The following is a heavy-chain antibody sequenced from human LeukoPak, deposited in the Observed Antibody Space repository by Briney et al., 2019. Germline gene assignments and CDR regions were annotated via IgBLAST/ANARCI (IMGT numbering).Heavy chain of an antibody. CDR2: IYYSGST. CDR1: GGSISSSSYY. J-gene: IGHJ6*03. D-gene: IGHD5-18*01. Sequence: SETLSLTCTVSGGSISSSSYYWGWIRQPPGKGLEWIGSIYYSGSTYYNPSLKSRVTISVDPSKNQFSLKLSSVTAADTAVYYYARHSGYSYGYAYYYYYMDVWGKGTTVTVSS. V-gene: IGHV4-39*01. CDR3: ARHSGYSYGYAYYYYYMDV.